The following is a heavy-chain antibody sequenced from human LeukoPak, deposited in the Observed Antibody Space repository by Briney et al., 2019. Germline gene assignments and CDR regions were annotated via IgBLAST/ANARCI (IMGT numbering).Heavy chain of an antibody. CDR1: GYSFTSGW. Sequence: SGESLKISCKGSGYSFTSGWIGWVRQMPGKGLEWMGVVYPADSNIKYSPSFQGQVTISADKSISTAYLQWSSLKASDAAMYYCARSDYGYGMDVWGQGTTVTVSS. CDR3: ARSDYGYGMDV. CDR2: VYPADSNI. D-gene: IGHD4-17*01. J-gene: IGHJ6*02. V-gene: IGHV5-51*01.